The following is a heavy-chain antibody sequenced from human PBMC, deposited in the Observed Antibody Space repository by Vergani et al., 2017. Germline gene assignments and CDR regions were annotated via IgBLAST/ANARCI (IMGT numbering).Heavy chain of an antibody. CDR2: IYYSGSP. V-gene: IGHV4-39*01. Sequence: QLQLQESGPGLVKPSETLSLTCTVSGGSISSSSYYWGWIRQPPGKGLGWIGSIYYSGSPYYNPSLKSRVTISVDTSKNQFSLKLSSVTAADTAVYYCARQVGENWFDPWGRGTLVTVSS. CDR3: ARQVGENWFDP. CDR1: GGSISSSSYY. J-gene: IGHJ5*02. D-gene: IGHD2-2*01.